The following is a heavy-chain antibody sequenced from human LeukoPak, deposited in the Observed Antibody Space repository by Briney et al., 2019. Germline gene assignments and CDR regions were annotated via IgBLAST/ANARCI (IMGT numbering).Heavy chain of an antibody. V-gene: IGHV3-48*03. CDR1: GFTFSSYE. CDR3: AELGITMIGGV. CDR2: ISSSGSTI. D-gene: IGHD3-10*02. J-gene: IGHJ6*04. Sequence: GGSLRLSSAATGFTFSSYEMTWVREAPGEGLEWVSYISSSGSTIYYADSVKGRFTISRDNAKNSLYLQMNSLRAEDTAVYYCAELGITMIGGVWGKGTTVTISS.